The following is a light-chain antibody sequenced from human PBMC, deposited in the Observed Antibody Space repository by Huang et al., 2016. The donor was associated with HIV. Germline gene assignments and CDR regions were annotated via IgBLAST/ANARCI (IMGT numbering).Light chain of an antibody. Sequence: EIVMTQSPATLSVSPGERVTLSCRASQSVSIDLAWYQQKPGQAPRLVIYGSSTRATGIPTRFSGSGSGTEFTLTISSLQSEEFAVYYCQQYNNWPPLTFGGGTKVEIK. J-gene: IGKJ4*01. CDR1: QSVSID. CDR2: GSS. CDR3: QQYNNWPPLT. V-gene: IGKV3-15*01.